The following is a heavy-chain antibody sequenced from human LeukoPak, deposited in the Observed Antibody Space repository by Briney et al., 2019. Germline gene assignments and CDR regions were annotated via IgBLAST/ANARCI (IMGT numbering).Heavy chain of an antibody. V-gene: IGHV3-30-3*01. D-gene: IGHD6-13*01. CDR1: GFTFSSYA. CDR2: ISYDGSNK. CDR3: ARETYSSSWYGGFDY. Sequence: GGSLRLSCAASGFTFSSYAMHWVRQAPGKGLEWVAVISYDGSNKYYADSVKGRFTISRDNSKNTLYLQMNSLRAEDTAVYYCARETYSSSWYGGFDYWGQGTLVTVSS. J-gene: IGHJ4*02.